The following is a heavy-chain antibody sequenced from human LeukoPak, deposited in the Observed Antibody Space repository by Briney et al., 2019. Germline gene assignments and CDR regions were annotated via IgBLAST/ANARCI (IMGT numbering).Heavy chain of an antibody. CDR1: GYSISSGYY. Sequence: KTSETLSLTCTVSGYSISSGYYWGWIRQPPGKGLEWIGSIYHSGSTYYNPSLKSRVTISVDTSKNQFSLKLSSVTAADTAVYYCARDQAARPFLDEPPREFGGQGTLVTVCS. CDR2: IYHSGST. V-gene: IGHV4-38-2*02. CDR3: ARDQAARPFLDEPPREF. J-gene: IGHJ4*02. D-gene: IGHD6-6*01.